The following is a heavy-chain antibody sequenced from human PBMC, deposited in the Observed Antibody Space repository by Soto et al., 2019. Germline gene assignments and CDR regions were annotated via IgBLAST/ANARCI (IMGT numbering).Heavy chain of an antibody. CDR1: GGFIIRYY. CDR3: ARLWFGEPVDY. J-gene: IGHJ4*02. D-gene: IGHD3-10*01. Sequence: SETLSLTCTVSGGFIIRYYWSWIRQPPGKGLEWIGHIYYSGSTNYNPSLKSRVTISVGTSKNQFSLKLSSVTAADTAVYYCARLWFGEPVDYWGQGTLVTVSS. V-gene: IGHV4-59*08. CDR2: IYYSGST.